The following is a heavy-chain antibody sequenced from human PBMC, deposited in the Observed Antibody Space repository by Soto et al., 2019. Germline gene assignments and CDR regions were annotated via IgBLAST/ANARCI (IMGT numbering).Heavy chain of an antibody. V-gene: IGHV4-30-4*01. Sequence: QVQLQESGPRLVKPSHTLSLTCTVSGGSISSGDYYWIWIRQSPGKGLEWIGHIYHSGSTYYNPSLNSRFTLSVNTSINRFTLQLCSETAADTAVYYDARHRGSDYAYSYVIDVGGQGATVTVSS. CDR1: GGSISSGDYY. CDR2: IYHSGST. J-gene: IGHJ6*02. D-gene: IGHD3-10*01. CDR3: ARHRGSDYAYSYVIDV.